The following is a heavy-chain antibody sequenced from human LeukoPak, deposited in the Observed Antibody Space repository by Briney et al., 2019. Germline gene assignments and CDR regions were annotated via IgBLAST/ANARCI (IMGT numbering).Heavy chain of an antibody. D-gene: IGHD6-13*01. J-gene: IGHJ4*02. V-gene: IGHV4-59*08. CDR3: ARLTPGIAAAADY. CDR2: IYYSGST. Sequence: SETLSLTCTVSGVSISSYYWSWLRQPPGKGLEWIGYIYYSGSTNYNPSLKSRVTISVDTSKNQFSLKLSSVTAADTAVYYCARLTPGIAAAADYWGQETLVTVSS. CDR1: GVSISSYY.